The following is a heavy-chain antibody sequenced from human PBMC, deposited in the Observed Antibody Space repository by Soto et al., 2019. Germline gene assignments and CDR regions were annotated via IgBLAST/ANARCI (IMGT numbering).Heavy chain of an antibody. CDR1: GYTFTSYG. CDR3: ASHDYAHYGMDV. CDR2: ISAYNGNT. Sequence: GASVKVSCKASGYTFTSYGISWVRQAPGQGLEWMGWISAYNGNTNYAQKLQGRVTMTTDTSTSTAYMELSSVTAADTAVYYCASHDYAHYGMDVWGQGTTVTVS. D-gene: IGHD3-16*01. J-gene: IGHJ6*02. V-gene: IGHV1-18*01.